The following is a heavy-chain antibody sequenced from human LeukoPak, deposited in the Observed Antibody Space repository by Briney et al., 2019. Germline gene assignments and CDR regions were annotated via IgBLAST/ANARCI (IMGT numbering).Heavy chain of an antibody. V-gene: IGHV3-7*01. J-gene: IGHJ4*02. CDR2: INQDVSEK. CDR3: ARDRNRGYRYSDY. D-gene: IGHD1-14*01. CDR1: GFTFSSYW. Sequence: GGSLRLSCAASGFTFSSYWMIWVRQAPGKGLGWVANINQDVSEKYYVDSVKGRFTIPRDNAKNSLYLQINSQRAEDTAVYYCARDRNRGYRYSDYWGQGTLVTVSS.